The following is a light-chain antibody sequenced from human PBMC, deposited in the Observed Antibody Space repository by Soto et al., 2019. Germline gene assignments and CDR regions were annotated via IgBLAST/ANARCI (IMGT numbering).Light chain of an antibody. V-gene: IGKV3-20*01. CDR3: QQYVSWT. Sequence: EIVLTQSPGTLSVSPGERATLSCRASQTISSNYLAWYQQKPGQAPILLIYGTSSRATGIPDRFSGSGSGTDFTRTISRLEPEDSAIYYCQQYVSWTFGQGTKVEIK. J-gene: IGKJ1*01. CDR1: QTISSNY. CDR2: GTS.